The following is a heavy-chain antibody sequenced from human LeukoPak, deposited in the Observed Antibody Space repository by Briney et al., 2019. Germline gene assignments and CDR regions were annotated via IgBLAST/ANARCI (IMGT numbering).Heavy chain of an antibody. J-gene: IGHJ4*02. Sequence: PSETLSVTCAVYGGSLSDYNWTWIRQPPGKGLEWIGEIGHNGTTNYNPSLKGRVTISLDTSKNQFSLKLTSVTAADTAVYYCARETGDYSNYPYYFDYWGQGTLVTVSS. V-gene: IGHV4-34*01. D-gene: IGHD4-11*01. CDR3: ARETGDYSNYPYYFDY. CDR1: GGSLSDYN. CDR2: IGHNGTT.